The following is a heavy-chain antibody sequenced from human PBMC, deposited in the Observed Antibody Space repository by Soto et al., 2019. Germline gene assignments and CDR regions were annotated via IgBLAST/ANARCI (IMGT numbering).Heavy chain of an antibody. Sequence: PVGSLRLSCAASGFTFSSYWMHWVRQAPGKGLVWVSRIKSDGSSTNYADSVQGRFTISRDNAKNTLYLQMNSLRAEDTAVYYCARDHSYYDSSGFDYFDYWGQGTLVTVSS. V-gene: IGHV3-74*01. D-gene: IGHD3-22*01. J-gene: IGHJ4*02. CDR2: IKSDGSST. CDR3: ARDHSYYDSSGFDYFDY. CDR1: GFTFSSYW.